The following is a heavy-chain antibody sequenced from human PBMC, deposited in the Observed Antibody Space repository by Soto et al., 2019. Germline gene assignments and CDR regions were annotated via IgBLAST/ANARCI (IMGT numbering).Heavy chain of an antibody. CDR1: GFTFSGYW. Sequence: EVQLVESGGGLVQPGGSLRLSCTASGFTFSGYWMSWVRQAPGKGLAWVANIEHGGGEKNYVDSMKGRFTISRDNSKNSVYLQMNSLRSEDTAVYYCATGRDGYNHYFDYWGQGALVTVSS. CDR3: ATGRDGYNHYFDY. D-gene: IGHD5-12*01. V-gene: IGHV3-7*03. J-gene: IGHJ4*02. CDR2: IEHGGGEK.